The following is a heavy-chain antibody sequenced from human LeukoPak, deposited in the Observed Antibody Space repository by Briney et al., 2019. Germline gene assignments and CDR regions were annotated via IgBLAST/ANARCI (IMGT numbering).Heavy chain of an antibody. V-gene: IGHV3-53*01. CDR2: IYSGGST. J-gene: IGHJ4*02. CDR3: ARDADSGGYYSYFDC. D-gene: IGHD3-22*01. CDR1: GFTVSSNY. Sequence: HTGGSLRLSCAASGFTVSSNYMSWVRQAPGKGLEWVSVIYSGGSTYYADSVKGRFTISRDNSKNTLYLQMNSLRAEDTAVYYCARDADSGGYYSYFDCWGQGTLVTVSS.